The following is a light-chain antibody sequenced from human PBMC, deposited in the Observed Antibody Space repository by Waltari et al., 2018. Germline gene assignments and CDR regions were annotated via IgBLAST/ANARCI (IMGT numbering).Light chain of an antibody. CDR3: SSYAGSETSVV. J-gene: IGLJ2*01. Sequence: QSALTQPASVSGSPGQSITISCTGTSNDIGIYNLVSWFQHHPGKAPKLIIFEVTKRPSGVSNHFSGSKSANTASLTISGLQTEDEAYYYCSSYAGSETSVVFGGGTKVTVL. V-gene: IGLV2-23*02. CDR1: SNDIGIYNL. CDR2: EVT.